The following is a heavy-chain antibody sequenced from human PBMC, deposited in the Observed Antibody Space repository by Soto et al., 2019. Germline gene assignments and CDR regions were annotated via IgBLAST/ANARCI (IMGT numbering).Heavy chain of an antibody. Sequence: SETLSLTCTVSGGSISTDHYHWTWIRQAPGKGLEWTGYIHYSGSIQFNPSLQSRVSMSVDTSKNLFSLRLSSVTAADTAVYFCAREDDGGDRDYYGLDVWGQGTTVTVSS. CDR2: IHYSGSI. V-gene: IGHV4-30-4*01. J-gene: IGHJ6*02. D-gene: IGHD2-21*02. CDR3: AREDDGGDRDYYGLDV. CDR1: GGSISTDHYH.